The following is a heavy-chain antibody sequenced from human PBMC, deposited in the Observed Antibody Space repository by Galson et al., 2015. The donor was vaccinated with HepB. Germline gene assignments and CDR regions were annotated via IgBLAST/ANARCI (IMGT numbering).Heavy chain of an antibody. CDR1: GFTFSSYA. CDR3: ARDPGRDIVVVPAAYSYAFDI. D-gene: IGHD2-2*01. CDR2: ISYDGSNK. V-gene: IGHV3-30-3*01. J-gene: IGHJ3*02. Sequence: SLRLSCAASGFTFSSYAMHWVRQAPGKGLEWVAVISYDGSNKYYADSVKGRFTISRDNSKNTLYLQMNSLRAEDTAVFYCARDPGRDIVVVPAAYSYAFDIWGQGTMVTVSS.